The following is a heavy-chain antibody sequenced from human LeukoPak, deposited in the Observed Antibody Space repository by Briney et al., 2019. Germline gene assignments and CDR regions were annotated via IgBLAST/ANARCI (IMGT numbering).Heavy chain of an antibody. J-gene: IGHJ5*02. Sequence: SETLSLTCSVSGGSIRSYICCWLWPSPGKGVEWIGKLYTYAITNYNPSLKSRVTISVDTSNSHSSLWLTSVTAADTALYFCAGRRTGATHNWLDRWGEGILVTDSS. CDR2: LYTYAIT. V-gene: IGHV4-4*09. D-gene: IGHD1-1*01. CDR1: GGSIRSYI. CDR3: AGRRTGATHNWLDR.